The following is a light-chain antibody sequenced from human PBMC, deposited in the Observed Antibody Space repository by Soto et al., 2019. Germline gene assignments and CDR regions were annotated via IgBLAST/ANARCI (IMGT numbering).Light chain of an antibody. Sequence: DIVMTQSPDSLAVSLGERATINCKSSQSVLHSSNNKNYLTWYQQKPGQPPKLLIYWASTRESGVPDRFSGSGSGTDFTLTISSLQAEDVAVYYCQQYYSTPITCGPGTKVDIK. CDR1: QSVLHSSNNKNY. CDR2: WAS. CDR3: QQYYSTPIT. J-gene: IGKJ3*01. V-gene: IGKV4-1*01.